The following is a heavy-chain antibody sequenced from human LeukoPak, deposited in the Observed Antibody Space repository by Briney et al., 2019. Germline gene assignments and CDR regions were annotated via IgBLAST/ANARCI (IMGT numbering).Heavy chain of an antibody. CDR1: GGSISSSSYY. D-gene: IGHD2-2*01. CDR3: ARDLVVVPAAILSMDYYYYMDV. J-gene: IGHJ6*03. CDR2: IYYSGST. Sequence: PSETLSLTCTVSGGSISSSSYYWGWIRQPPGKGLEWIGSIYYSGSTYYNPSLKSRVTISVDTSKNQFSLKLSSVTAADTAVYYCARDLVVVPAAILSMDYYYYMDVWGKGTTVTVSS. V-gene: IGHV4-39*02.